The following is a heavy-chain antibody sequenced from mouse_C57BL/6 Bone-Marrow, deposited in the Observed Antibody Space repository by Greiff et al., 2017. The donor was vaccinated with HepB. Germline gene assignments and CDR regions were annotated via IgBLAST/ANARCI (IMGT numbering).Heavy chain of an antibody. Sequence: DVQLQESGEGLVKPGGSLKLSCAASGFTFSSYAMSWVRQTPEKRLEWVAYISSGGDYIYYADTVKGRFTISRDNARNTLYLQMSSLKSEDTAMYYCTTTRNWYFDVWGTGTTVTVSS. CDR3: TTTRNWYFDV. CDR2: ISSGGDYI. CDR1: GFTFSSYA. J-gene: IGHJ1*03. V-gene: IGHV5-9-1*02.